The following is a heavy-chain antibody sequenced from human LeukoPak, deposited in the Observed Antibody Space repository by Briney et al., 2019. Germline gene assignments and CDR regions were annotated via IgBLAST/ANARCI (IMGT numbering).Heavy chain of an antibody. CDR3: AELGITMIGGV. D-gene: IGHD3-10*02. CDR2: ISASGGST. Sequence: GGSLRLSCAASGFTFSNYAMTWVRQAPGKGLEWVSAISASGGSTYYADSVKGRFTISRDNAKNSLYLQMNSLRAEDTAVYYCAELGITMIGGVWGKGTTVTISS. V-gene: IGHV3-23*01. J-gene: IGHJ6*04. CDR1: GFTFSNYA.